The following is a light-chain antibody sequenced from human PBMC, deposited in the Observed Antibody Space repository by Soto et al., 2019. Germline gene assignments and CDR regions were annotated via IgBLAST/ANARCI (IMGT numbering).Light chain of an antibody. CDR1: SSDVGGYNY. CDR3: SSYTSGSLRV. J-gene: IGLJ1*01. CDR2: EVS. V-gene: IGLV2-14*01. Sequence: ALTQPASVSGSPGQSITISCTGTSSDVGGYNYVSWYQHHPGKAPKLLIYEVSYRPAGVSDRFSGSKSANTASLTISGLQAEDEADYYCSSYTSGSLRVFGTGTKVTVL.